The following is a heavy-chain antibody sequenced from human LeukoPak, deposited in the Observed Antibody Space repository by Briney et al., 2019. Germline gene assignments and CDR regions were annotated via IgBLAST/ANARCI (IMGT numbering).Heavy chain of an antibody. D-gene: IGHD6-19*01. CDR1: GYTFTSCF. V-gene: IGHV1-46*01. Sequence: GASVKVSCKASGYTFTSCFIHWERQAPGQGLEWMGVINPSGGSTSYAQKFQGRVTMTRDTSTSTVSMELSSLRFEDTAVYYCARGPYSGDWHFDFWGQGTLVTVSS. CDR2: INPSGGST. J-gene: IGHJ4*02. CDR3: ARGPYSGDWHFDF.